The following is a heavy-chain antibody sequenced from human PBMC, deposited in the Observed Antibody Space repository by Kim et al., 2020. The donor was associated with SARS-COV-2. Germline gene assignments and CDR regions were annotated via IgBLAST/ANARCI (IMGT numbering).Heavy chain of an antibody. D-gene: IGHD2-15*01. CDR2: IYHSGST. CDR1: GGSISSSNW. CDR3: ARGYCSGGSCYGGPGYFDL. Sequence: SETLSLTCAVSGGSISSSNWWSWVRQPPGKGLEWIGEIYHSGSTNYNPSLKSRVTISVDKSKNQFSLKLSSVTAADTAVYYCARGYCSGGSCYGGPGYFDLWGRGTLVTVSS. V-gene: IGHV4-4*02. J-gene: IGHJ2*01.